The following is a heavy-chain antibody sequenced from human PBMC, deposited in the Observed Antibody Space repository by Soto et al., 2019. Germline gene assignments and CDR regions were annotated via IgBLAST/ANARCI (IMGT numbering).Heavy chain of an antibody. Sequence: SETLSLTCAVCGGSFSGYNWTWIRQPPGRGLEWIGEINHSGSTNYNPSLKSRVTISVDTSKNQFSLKLNSVTAADTAVYYCAREVGGNSYNDAFDIWGQGIMVTVS. D-gene: IGHD1-26*01. CDR3: AREVGGNSYNDAFDI. V-gene: IGHV4-34*01. J-gene: IGHJ3*02. CDR2: INHSGST. CDR1: GGSFSGYN.